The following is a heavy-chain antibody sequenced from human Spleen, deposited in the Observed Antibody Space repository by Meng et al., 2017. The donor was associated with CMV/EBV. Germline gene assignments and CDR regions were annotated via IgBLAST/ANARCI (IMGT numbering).Heavy chain of an antibody. CDR1: GGTFSSYA. Sequence: SGGTFSSYAINWVRQAPGQGLEWMGGIIPIFGTADYAQKFQGRVTITTDDSTSTAYMELSSLRSEDTAVYYCATPNYYDSSGSGFDYWGQGTPVTVSS. D-gene: IGHD3-22*01. CDR2: IIPIFGTA. J-gene: IGHJ4*02. V-gene: IGHV1-69*05. CDR3: ATPNYYDSSGSGFDY.